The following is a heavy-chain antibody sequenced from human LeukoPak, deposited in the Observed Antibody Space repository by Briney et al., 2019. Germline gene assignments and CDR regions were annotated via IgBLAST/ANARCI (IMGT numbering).Heavy chain of an antibody. Sequence: PGRSLRLSCAASGFTFSSYGMHWVRQAPGKGLEWVAVISYDGSNKYYADSVKGRFTISRDNSKNTLYLQMNSLRAEDTAVYYCAKDEYYDFWSGYSFYYYYGVDVWGQGTTVTVSS. J-gene: IGHJ6*02. CDR2: ISYDGSNK. V-gene: IGHV3-30*18. CDR3: AKDEYYDFWSGYSFYYYYGVDV. D-gene: IGHD3-3*01. CDR1: GFTFSSYG.